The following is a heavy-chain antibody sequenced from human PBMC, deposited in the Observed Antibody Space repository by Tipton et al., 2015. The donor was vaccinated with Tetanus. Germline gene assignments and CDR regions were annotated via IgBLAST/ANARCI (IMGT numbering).Heavy chain of an antibody. Sequence: TLSLTCTVSGGSISSYYWTWIRQPPGRGLEWIGYVHYSGSTNYSPSLRSRVTLSVDTSKNQFSLKQSSVTAADTAVYYCARIGWLQQNKPAFDIWGQGTVVTVSS. CDR2: VHYSGST. J-gene: IGHJ3*02. V-gene: IGHV4-59*01. CDR1: GGSISSYY. CDR3: ARIGWLQQNKPAFDI. D-gene: IGHD6-19*01.